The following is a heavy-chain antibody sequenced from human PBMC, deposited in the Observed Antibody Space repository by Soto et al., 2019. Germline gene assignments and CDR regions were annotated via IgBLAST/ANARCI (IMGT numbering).Heavy chain of an antibody. CDR1: GFSLSTSGVG. V-gene: IGHV2-5*01. CDR2: IYWNDDK. J-gene: IGHJ4*02. CDR3: AHRNQVTTFGY. D-gene: IGHD4-17*01. Sequence: SAPTLVDPTQPLTLTCTCSGFSLSTSGVGVGWIRDPPGKALEWLALIYWNDDKLYSPSLKSRLTITKDTSKNQVVLTMNNMDTVDKATYYCAHRNQVTTFGYWGQGTLVAVS.